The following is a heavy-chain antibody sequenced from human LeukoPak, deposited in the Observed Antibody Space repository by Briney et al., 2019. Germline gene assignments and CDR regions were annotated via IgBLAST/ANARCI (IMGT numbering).Heavy chain of an antibody. J-gene: IGHJ4*02. CDR3: AREGNYYDSSGYTDY. V-gene: IGHV4-39*07. CDR2: IYYSGST. Sequence: PSETLSLTCTVSGGSISSSSYYWGWIRQPPGKGLEWIGSIYYSGSTYYNPSLKSRVTISVGTSKNQFSLKLSSVTAADTAVYYCAREGNYYDSSGYTDYWGQGTPVTVSS. CDR1: GGSISSSSYY. D-gene: IGHD3-22*01.